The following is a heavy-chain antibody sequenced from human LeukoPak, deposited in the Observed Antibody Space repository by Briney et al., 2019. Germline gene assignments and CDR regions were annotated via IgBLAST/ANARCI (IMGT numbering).Heavy chain of an antibody. CDR1: GGSISSYY. V-gene: IGHV4-59*01. CDR3: ARGRQNSDY. Sequence: PSETLSLTCTVSGGSISSYYWSWIRQPPGKGLEWIGYIYYSGSTNYNPSLKSRVTISVDTSKNQFSLKLSSVTAADTAVYYCARGRQNSDYWGQGTLVTVSS. J-gene: IGHJ4*02. CDR2: IYYSGST.